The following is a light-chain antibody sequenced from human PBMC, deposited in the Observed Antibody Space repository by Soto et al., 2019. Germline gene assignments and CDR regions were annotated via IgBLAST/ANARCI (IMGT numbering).Light chain of an antibody. CDR3: QQYKLYSDT. J-gene: IGKJ5*01. CDR2: QAS. CDR1: QSIGNW. V-gene: IGKV1-5*03. Sequence: DIQMTQSPSTLSASVGDRVTITCRASQSIGNWLAWYQQKPGKAPKLLIYQASTLQSGVPSRFRGSGSGTEFTLTITSLQPEDFATYYCQQYKLYSDTFGQGTRLEIK.